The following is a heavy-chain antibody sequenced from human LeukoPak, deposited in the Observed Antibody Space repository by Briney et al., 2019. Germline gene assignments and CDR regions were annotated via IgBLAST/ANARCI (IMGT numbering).Heavy chain of an antibody. CDR2: IRSKANSYAT. CDR1: GFTFSGSA. V-gene: IGHV3-73*01. D-gene: IGHD2-15*01. J-gene: IGHJ4*02. CDR3: TRRNCSGGSCYDY. Sequence: GRSLRLSCAASGFTFSGSAMHWVRQASGKGLEWVGRIRSKANSYATAYAASVKGRFTISRDDSKNTAYLQMNSLKTEDTAVYYCTRRNCSGGSCYDYWGQGTLVTVSS.